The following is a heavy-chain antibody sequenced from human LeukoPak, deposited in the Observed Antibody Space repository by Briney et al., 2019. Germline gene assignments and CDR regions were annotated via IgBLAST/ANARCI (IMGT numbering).Heavy chain of an antibody. CDR3: ARQVSCDTTTCYAGMPPDY. Sequence: GGSLRLSCAASGFTFSSYAMSWVRQTPEKGLEWVSFISGSDGSTYYADSVRGRFTISRDDSGNTLFLQMNSPRAEDTAVYYCARQVSCDTTTCYAGMPPDYWGQGNLVTVSS. V-gene: IGHV3-23*01. CDR2: ISGSDGST. J-gene: IGHJ4*02. D-gene: IGHD2-2*01. CDR1: GFTFSSYA.